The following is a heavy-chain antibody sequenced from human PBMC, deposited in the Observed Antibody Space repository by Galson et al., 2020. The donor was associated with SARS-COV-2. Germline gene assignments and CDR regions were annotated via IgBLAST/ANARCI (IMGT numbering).Heavy chain of an antibody. CDR2: IWYDGSNK. V-gene: IGHV3-33*01. Sequence: GESLKISCAASGFTFSSYGMHWVRQAPGKGLEWVAVIWYDGSNKYYADSVKGRFTISRDNSKNTLYLQMNSLRAEDTAVYYCARDREVRGGYYMDVWGKGTTVTISS. CDR3: ARDREVRGGYYMDV. D-gene: IGHD3-10*01. J-gene: IGHJ6*03. CDR1: GFTFSSYG.